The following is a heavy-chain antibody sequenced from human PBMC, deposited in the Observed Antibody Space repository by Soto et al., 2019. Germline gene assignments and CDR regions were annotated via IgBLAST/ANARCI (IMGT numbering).Heavy chain of an antibody. V-gene: IGHV4-34*01. CDR2: INHSGST. D-gene: IGHD3-22*01. J-gene: IGHJ5*02. Sequence: QVQLQQWGAGLLKPSETLSLTCAVYGGSFSGYYWSWIRQPPGKGLEWIGEINHSGSTNYNPSLKGRVTISVDTSKNQFSLKLSSVTAADTAVYYCARRRGTYYYDSSGLNWFDPWGQGTLVTVSS. CDR1: GGSFSGYY. CDR3: ARRRGTYYYDSSGLNWFDP.